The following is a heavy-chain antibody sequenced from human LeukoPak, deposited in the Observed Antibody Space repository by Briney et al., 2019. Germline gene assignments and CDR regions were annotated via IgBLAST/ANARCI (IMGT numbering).Heavy chain of an antibody. J-gene: IGHJ4*02. V-gene: IGHV3-9*01. Sequence: GGSLRLSCAASGFTFDAYAMHWVRQAPGKGLEWVSGISWNGGGMGYAVSVKGRFTISRDNAKNSLYLQMNSLRDEDTALYYCAKDITGGRSSPYFDSWGQGTLVTVSS. CDR1: GFTFDAYA. CDR3: AKDITGGRSSPYFDS. D-gene: IGHD6-6*01. CDR2: ISWNGGGM.